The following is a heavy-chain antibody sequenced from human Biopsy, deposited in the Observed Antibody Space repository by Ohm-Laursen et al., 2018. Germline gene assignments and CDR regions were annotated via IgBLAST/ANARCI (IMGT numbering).Heavy chain of an antibody. Sequence: SETLSLTCAVYGESFNGYYWSWIRQTPGKGLEWIGEINHSGRTNYNPSLKSRGTISVDTSKNQFSLKVRSVTAADTAVYYCVRGVDYYDPYHYYALDVWGQGTTATVSS. CDR1: GESFNGYY. V-gene: IGHV4-34*01. J-gene: IGHJ6*02. CDR3: VRGVDYYDPYHYYALDV. D-gene: IGHD3-22*01. CDR2: INHSGRT.